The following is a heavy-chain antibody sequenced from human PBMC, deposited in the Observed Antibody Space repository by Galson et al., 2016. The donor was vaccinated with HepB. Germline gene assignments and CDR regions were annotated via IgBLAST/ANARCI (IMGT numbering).Heavy chain of an antibody. D-gene: IGHD3-22*01. Sequence: SVKVSCKASGYTFTSYGISWVRQAPGQGLEWMGWIGDYNENTKYAQKFQGRVTMTTDTSTSTAYMELRSLRSADTAVYYCARKYYSDSSDAFDIWGQGTMVTVSS. V-gene: IGHV1-18*04. J-gene: IGHJ3*02. CDR1: GYTFTSYG. CDR2: IGDYNENT. CDR3: ARKYYSDSSDAFDI.